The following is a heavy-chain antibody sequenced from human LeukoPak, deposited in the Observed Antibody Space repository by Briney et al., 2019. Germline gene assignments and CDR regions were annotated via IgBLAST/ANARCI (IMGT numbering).Heavy chain of an antibody. J-gene: IGHJ5*02. CDR1: GGSISSYY. CDR3: ARISRANCDH. V-gene: IGHV3-11*04. D-gene: IGHD4/OR15-4a*01. CDR2: ISTSGKTI. Sequence: LSLTCTVSGGSISSYYWSWIRQPPGKGLEWISYISTSGKTIYYADSVKGRFTISRDNAKNSLFLQMNSLTTEDTAVYYCARISRANCDHWGQGTLVTVSS.